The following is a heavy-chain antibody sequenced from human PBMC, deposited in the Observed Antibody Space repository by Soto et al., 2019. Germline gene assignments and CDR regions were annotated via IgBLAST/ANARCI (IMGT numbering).Heavy chain of an antibody. CDR2: IYPGDSDT. V-gene: IGHV5-51*01. D-gene: IGHD3-3*01. Sequence: GESLKISCKGSGYSFTSYLIGWVRQMPGKGLEWMGIIYPGDSDTRYSPSFQGQVTISADKSISTAYLQWSSLKASDTAMYYCARRTSYYDFWSGRNWFDPWGQGTLVTVSS. CDR3: ARRTSYYDFWSGRNWFDP. J-gene: IGHJ5*02. CDR1: GYSFTSYL.